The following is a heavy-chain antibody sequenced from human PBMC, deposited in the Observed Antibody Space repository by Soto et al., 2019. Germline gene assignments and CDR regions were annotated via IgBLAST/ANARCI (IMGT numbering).Heavy chain of an antibody. V-gene: IGHV3-23*01. D-gene: IGHD4-4*01. J-gene: IGHJ4*02. Sequence: XGCLRVSCAASGFTLSRYSMSWVRQAPGKGLDWVSVISVSGGGTYYADSVKGRFTFSRDNSKNTLYLQMNSLRAEDTAVYYSAKCGMTTNKRSPPYYIDVWGQGAMVTVSS. CDR2: ISVSGGGT. CDR1: GFTLSRYS. CDR3: AKCGMTTNKRSPPYYIDV.